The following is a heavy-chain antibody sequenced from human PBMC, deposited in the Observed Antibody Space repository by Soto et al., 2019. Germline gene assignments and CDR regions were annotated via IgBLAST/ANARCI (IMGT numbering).Heavy chain of an antibody. J-gene: IGHJ4*02. Sequence: QVQLQESGPGLVKPSGTLSLTCAVSGGSISSSNWWNWVRQPPGKGLEWIGEIYHSGSTNYNPSLKSRVTLSVDKSKNQFSLKVSSVTAADTAVYYCARATGMAPFDYWGQGTLVTVSS. D-gene: IGHD5-18*01. CDR3: ARATGMAPFDY. CDR1: GGSISSSNW. CDR2: IYHSGST. V-gene: IGHV4-4*02.